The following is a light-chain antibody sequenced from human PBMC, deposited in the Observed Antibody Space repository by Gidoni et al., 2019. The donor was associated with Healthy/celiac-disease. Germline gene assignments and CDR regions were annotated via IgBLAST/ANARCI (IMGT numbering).Light chain of an antibody. CDR3: QQYGSSPQT. J-gene: IGKJ1*01. CDR1: QSVSSSY. V-gene: IGKV3-20*01. CDR2: GTS. Sequence: EIVLTQSPGTLSLSPGERATFSCRASQSVSSSYLAWYQQKPGQAPRLLIYGTSSRATGIPDRFSGSGSGTDFTLTISRLEPEDFAVYYCQQYGSSPQTFXRXTKVEIK.